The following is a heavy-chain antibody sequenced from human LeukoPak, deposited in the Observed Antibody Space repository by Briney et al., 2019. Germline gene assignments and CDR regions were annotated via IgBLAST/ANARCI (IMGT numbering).Heavy chain of an antibody. V-gene: IGHV4-31*03. D-gene: IGHD6-13*01. CDR1: GGSISSGGYY. Sequence: PSQTLSLTCTVSGGSISSGGYYWSWIRQHPGKGLEWIGYIYYSGSTYYNPSLKSRVTISVDTSKNQFSLKLSSVTAADTAVYYCARGIGPGYSSSWSRDYYYYYMDVWGKGTTVTVSS. CDR2: IYYSGST. CDR3: ARGIGPGYSSSWSRDYYYYYMDV. J-gene: IGHJ6*03.